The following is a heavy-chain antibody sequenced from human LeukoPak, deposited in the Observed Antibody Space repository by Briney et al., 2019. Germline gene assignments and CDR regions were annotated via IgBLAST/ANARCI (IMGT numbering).Heavy chain of an antibody. CDR2: ISFDGSNK. Sequence: PGRSLRLSCAASGFTFSSYGMHWVRQAPGKGLEWVAVISFDGSNKNYADSVKGRFTISRDTSKNTLYLQMNRLRPEDTAVYYCAKNSGTYDSSGLDYWGQGTLVNVSS. J-gene: IGHJ4*02. V-gene: IGHV3-30*18. D-gene: IGHD3-22*01. CDR3: AKNSGTYDSSGLDY. CDR1: GFTFSSYG.